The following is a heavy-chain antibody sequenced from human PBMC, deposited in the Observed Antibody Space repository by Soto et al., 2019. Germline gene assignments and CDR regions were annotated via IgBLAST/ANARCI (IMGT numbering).Heavy chain of an antibody. CDR1: GFTFSNAW. J-gene: IGHJ6*03. Sequence: GGSLRLSCAASGFTFSNAWMSWVRQAPGKGLEWVGRIKSKTDGGTTDYAAPVKGRFTISRDDSKNTLYLQMNSLKTEDTAVYYCTTGAGLYDFWSGYPHYYYYYMDVWGKGTTVTVSS. CDR3: TTGAGLYDFWSGYPHYYYYYMDV. D-gene: IGHD3-3*01. V-gene: IGHV3-15*01. CDR2: IKSKTDGGTT.